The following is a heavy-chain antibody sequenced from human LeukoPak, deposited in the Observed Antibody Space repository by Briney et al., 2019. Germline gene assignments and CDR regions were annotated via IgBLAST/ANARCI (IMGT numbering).Heavy chain of an antibody. Sequence: GGSLRLSCAASGFTFDEYGMSWVGQAPGKGLEWVSGINWNGDSTDYTDSVKGRFTISRDNAKNSLYLQMNSLRIEDTALYYCARRNSGTYFAYWGQGTLVTVPS. CDR1: GFTFDEYG. CDR2: INWNGDST. D-gene: IGHD1-1*01. CDR3: ARRNSGTYFAY. V-gene: IGHV3-20*04. J-gene: IGHJ4*02.